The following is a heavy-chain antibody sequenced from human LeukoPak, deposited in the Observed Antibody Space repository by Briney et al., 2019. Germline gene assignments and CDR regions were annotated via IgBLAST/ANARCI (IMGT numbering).Heavy chain of an antibody. V-gene: IGHV4-59*01. CDR2: IYYSGST. CDR3: ARRGCSSTSCYTGFDY. J-gene: IGHJ4*02. CDR1: GVSINISY. Sequence: SETLSLTCTVSGVSINISYWSWIRQPPGKGLEWVGYIYYSGSTNYNPSLKSRVTISVDTSKNQFSLKLSSVPAADTAVYYCARRGCSSTSCYTGFDYWGQGTLVTVSS. D-gene: IGHD2-2*02.